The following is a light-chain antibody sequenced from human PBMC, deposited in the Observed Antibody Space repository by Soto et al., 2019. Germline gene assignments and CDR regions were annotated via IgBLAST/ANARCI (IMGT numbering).Light chain of an antibody. J-gene: IGKJ2*01. CDR1: QSISNF. CDR3: QQGYRNPHT. CDR2: AAF. Sequence: DIQMTQSPSSLSASVGDRVTITCRASQSISNFLNWYQHKPGRAPDLLIYAAFSLQKGVPSRFSGSGSGTDFTLTISSLQAEDFATYYCQQGYRNPHTFGQGTKLEV. V-gene: IGKV1-39*01.